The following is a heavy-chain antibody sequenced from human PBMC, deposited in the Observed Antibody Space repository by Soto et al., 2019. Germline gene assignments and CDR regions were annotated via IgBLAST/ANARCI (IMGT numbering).Heavy chain of an antibody. J-gene: IGHJ4*02. V-gene: IGHV4-59*12. D-gene: IGHD3-10*01. Sequence: SETLSLTCTVSGGSIDSYYWTWIRQPPGKGLEWIGYVYYTGTTTYSPSLKSRVTISVDTSMNQISLKLSSVTAADTAVYYCARERYYYGSGSYYRAFDYWGQGTLVTVSS. CDR3: ARERYYYGSGSYYRAFDY. CDR1: GGSIDSYY. CDR2: VYYTGTT.